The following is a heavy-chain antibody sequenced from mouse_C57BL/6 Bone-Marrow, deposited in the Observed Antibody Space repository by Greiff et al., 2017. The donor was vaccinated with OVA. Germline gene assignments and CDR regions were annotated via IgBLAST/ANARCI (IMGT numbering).Heavy chain of an antibody. Sequence: EVMLVESGGGLVKPGGSLKLSCAASGFTFSDYGMHWVRQAPEKGLEWVAYISSGSSTIYYADTVKGRFTISRDNAKNTLFLQMTSLRSEDTAMYYCARGDNYGNYAMDYWGQGTSVTVSS. CDR3: ARGDNYGNYAMDY. CDR2: ISSGSSTI. J-gene: IGHJ4*01. V-gene: IGHV5-17*01. CDR1: GFTFSDYG. D-gene: IGHD2-1*01.